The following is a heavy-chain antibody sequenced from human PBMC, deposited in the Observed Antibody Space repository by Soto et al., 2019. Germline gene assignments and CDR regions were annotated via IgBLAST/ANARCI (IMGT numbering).Heavy chain of an antibody. CDR2: ISSSGSTI. J-gene: IGHJ4*02. CDR3: ARGSYYYDSSGPSEFDY. V-gene: IGHV3-48*03. Sequence: GGSLRLSCAASGFTFSSYEMNWVRQAPGKRLEWVSYISSSGSTIYYADSVKGRFTISRDNAKNSLYLQMNSLRAEDTAVYYCARGSYYYDSSGPSEFDYWGQGTLVTVSS. CDR1: GFTFSSYE. D-gene: IGHD3-22*01.